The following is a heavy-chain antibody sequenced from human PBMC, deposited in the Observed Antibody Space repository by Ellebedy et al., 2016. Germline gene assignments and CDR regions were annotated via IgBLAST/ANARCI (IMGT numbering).Heavy chain of an antibody. CDR3: ARALFQVRGEIISYLGH. CDR2: MNPNSGNT. J-gene: IGHJ4*02. D-gene: IGHD3-10*01. Sequence: ASVKVSCKASGYTFTIYDINWVRQAPGQALEWMGWMNPNSGNTGYAQKFQGRVTMTRDTTSGTAYMELSSLRSDDTAVYYCARALFQVRGEIISYLGHWGQGTLVTVSS. CDR1: GYTFTIYD. V-gene: IGHV1-8*01.